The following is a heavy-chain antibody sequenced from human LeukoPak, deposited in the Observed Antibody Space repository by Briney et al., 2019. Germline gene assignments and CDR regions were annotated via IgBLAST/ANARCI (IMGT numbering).Heavy chain of an antibody. CDR1: GGSISSSSYY. CDR3: ARGLRVGATIFFLGRIGWFDP. J-gene: IGHJ5*02. CDR2: INHSGST. Sequence: PSETLSLTCTVSGGSISSSSYYWSWIRQPPGKGLEWIGEINHSGSTNYNPSLKSRVTISVDTSKNQFSLKLSSVTAADTAVYYCARGLRVGATIFFLGRIGWFDPWGQGTLVTVSS. D-gene: IGHD1-26*01. V-gene: IGHV4-39*07.